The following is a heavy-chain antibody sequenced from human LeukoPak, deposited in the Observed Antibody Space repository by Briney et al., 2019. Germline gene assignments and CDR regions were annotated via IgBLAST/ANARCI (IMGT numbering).Heavy chain of an antibody. Sequence: PSQTLSLTCAISGDSVSSYSAGWSWIRQSPSRGLEWLGRTYYRSKWYIDYAESVKSRISINPDTSKNQFSLKLSSVTAADTAVYYCAGDGGWVTSSRGMDVWGQGTTVTVSS. J-gene: IGHJ6*02. CDR1: GDSVSSYSAG. CDR2: TYYRSKWYI. D-gene: IGHD4-17*01. V-gene: IGHV6-1*01. CDR3: AGDGGWVTSSRGMDV.